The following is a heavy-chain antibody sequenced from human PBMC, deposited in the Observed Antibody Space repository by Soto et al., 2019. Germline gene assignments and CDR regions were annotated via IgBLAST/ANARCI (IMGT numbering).Heavy chain of an antibody. V-gene: IGHV4-59*01. D-gene: IGHD1-26*01. J-gene: IGHJ4*02. CDR3: ARGPGLGSGSAGFDY. CDR2: IYYSGST. CDR1: GGSMSSFY. Sequence: SETLSLTCTVSGGSMSSFYWSWIRQPPGKGLEWIGYIYYSGSTNYNPSLKSRVTISVDTSKNQFSLILSSVTAADTALYYCARGPGLGSGSAGFDYWGQGTLVTVSS.